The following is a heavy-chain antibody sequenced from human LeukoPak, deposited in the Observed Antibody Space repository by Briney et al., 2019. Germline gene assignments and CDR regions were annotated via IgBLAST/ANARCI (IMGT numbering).Heavy chain of an antibody. J-gene: IGHJ4*02. D-gene: IGHD1-26*01. CDR3: TTEVGSGSYGGYFDY. Sequence: GGSLRLSCAASGFTFSDYYMSWIRQAPGKVLEWVSYISSSGSTIYYADSVKGRFTISRDNAKNSLYLQMTSLKTEDTAVYYCTTEVGSGSYGGYFDYWGQGTLVTVSS. CDR2: ISSSGSTI. V-gene: IGHV3-11*01. CDR1: GFTFSDYY.